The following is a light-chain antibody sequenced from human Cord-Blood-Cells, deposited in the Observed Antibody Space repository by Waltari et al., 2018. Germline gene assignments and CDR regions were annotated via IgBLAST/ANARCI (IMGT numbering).Light chain of an antibody. CDR3: CSYAGSYTVV. J-gene: IGLJ2*01. V-gene: IGLV2-11*01. CDR1: ISDVGGYNY. CDR2: DVS. Sequence: QSALTQPRSVSGSPGQSVTLSCTGTISDVGGYNYVSWYQQHPGKAPKLMIYDVSKRPSGVPDRFFGSKSGNTASLTISGLQAEDEADYYCCSYAGSYTVVFGGGTKLTVL.